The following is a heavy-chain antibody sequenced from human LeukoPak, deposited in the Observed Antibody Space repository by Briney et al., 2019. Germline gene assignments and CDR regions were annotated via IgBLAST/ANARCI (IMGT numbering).Heavy chain of an antibody. V-gene: IGHV3-7*01. D-gene: IGHD2-2*01. Sequence: PGGSLRLSCAASGFTFSSYWMSWVRQAPGKGLEWVANIKQDGSEKYYVDSVKGRFTISRDNAKNSLYLQMNSLRAEDTAVYYCARDCSSTSCKYYYYYYYMDVWGKGTTVTVSS. CDR3: ARDCSSTSCKYYYYYYYMDV. J-gene: IGHJ6*03. CDR1: GFTFSSYW. CDR2: IKQDGSEK.